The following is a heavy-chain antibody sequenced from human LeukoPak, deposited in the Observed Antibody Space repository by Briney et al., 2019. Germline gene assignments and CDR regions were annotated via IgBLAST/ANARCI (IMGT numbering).Heavy chain of an antibody. V-gene: IGHV3-74*01. CDR2: LNGDGSST. CDR3: AREQVGASFDY. J-gene: IGHJ4*02. D-gene: IGHD1-26*01. Sequence: GGSLRLSCVGSGFIFSRYWMHWVRQVPGKGPVWVSRLNGDGSSTSYADSVKGRFTISRDNAKNTLYLQMNSLRAEDTAVYYCAREQVGASFDYWGQGTLVTVSS. CDR1: GFIFSRYW.